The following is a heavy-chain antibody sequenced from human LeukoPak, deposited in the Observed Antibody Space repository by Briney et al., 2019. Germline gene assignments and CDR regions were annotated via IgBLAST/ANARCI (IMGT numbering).Heavy chain of an antibody. Sequence: GGSLRLSCAASGFTFSSFGMHWVRQAPGKGLEWVAVIWYDGSNKYYADSVKGRFTISRDNSKNTLYLQMNSLRAEDTAVYYCARDQILSGYSSGWSEGFDYWGQGTLVTVSS. J-gene: IGHJ4*02. CDR3: ARDQILSGYSSGWSEGFDY. CDR1: GFTFSSFG. D-gene: IGHD6-19*01. V-gene: IGHV3-33*01. CDR2: IWYDGSNK.